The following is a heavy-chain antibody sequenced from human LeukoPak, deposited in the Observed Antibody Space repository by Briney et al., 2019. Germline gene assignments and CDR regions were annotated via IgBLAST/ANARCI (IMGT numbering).Heavy chain of an antibody. CDR3: VRGYFFDY. CDR1: GYSFTTYW. CDR2: IYPNDSDT. D-gene: IGHD3-22*01. J-gene: IGHJ4*02. Sequence: GESLKISCKGSGYSFTTYWIGWVRQMPGKGLEWLGIIYPNDSDTKYSPSFQGQVTISADKSTSTAYLQWSSLKASDTAMYYCVRGYFFDYWGQGTLVTVSS. V-gene: IGHV5-51*01.